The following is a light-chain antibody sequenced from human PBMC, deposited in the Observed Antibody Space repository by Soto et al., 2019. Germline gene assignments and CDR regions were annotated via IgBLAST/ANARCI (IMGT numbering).Light chain of an antibody. V-gene: IGLV4-69*01. J-gene: IGLJ2*01. CDR1: SGHSSYA. CDR3: QTWGTGIYVV. CDR2: LNSDGSH. Sequence: QTVVTQSPSASASLGASVKLTCTLSSGHSSYAIAWHQQQPEKGPRYLMKLNSDGSHSKGDGIPDRFSGSSSGAERYLTISSLQSEDEADYDCQTWGTGIYVVFGGGTKVTVL.